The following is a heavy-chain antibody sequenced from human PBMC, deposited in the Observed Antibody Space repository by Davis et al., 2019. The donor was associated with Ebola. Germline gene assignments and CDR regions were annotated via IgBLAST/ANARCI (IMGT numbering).Heavy chain of an antibody. J-gene: IGHJ6*02. D-gene: IGHD3-10*01. CDR2: ISSSSSYI. CDR3: ASGMYYYGSEAFYGMDV. CDR1: GFTFSSYS. Sequence: GESLKISCAASGFTFSSYSMNWVRQAPGKGLEWVSSISSSSSYIYYADSVKGRFTISRDNAKNSLYLQMNSLRAEDTAVYYCASGMYYYGSEAFYGMDVWGRGTTVTVSS. V-gene: IGHV3-21*01.